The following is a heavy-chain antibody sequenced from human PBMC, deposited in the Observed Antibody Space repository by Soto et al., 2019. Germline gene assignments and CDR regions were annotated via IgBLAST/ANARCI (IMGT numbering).Heavy chain of an antibody. CDR2: ISAYIGHT. J-gene: IGHJ3*02. CDR1: GYSFTSYG. Sequence: GASVKVSCKTSGYSFTSYGISWVRQAPGQGLEWMGWISAYIGHTNYAQKLQGRVTITTDKSTSTAYMELSSLRSEDTAVYYCARGRKLRRSSSWYGAFDIWGQGTMVTVSS. CDR3: ARGRKLRRSSSWYGAFDI. D-gene: IGHD6-13*01. V-gene: IGHV1-18*01.